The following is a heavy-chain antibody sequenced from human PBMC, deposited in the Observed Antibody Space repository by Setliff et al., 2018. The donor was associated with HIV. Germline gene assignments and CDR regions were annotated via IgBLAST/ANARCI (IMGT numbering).Heavy chain of an antibody. CDR1: RFDFNNYW. Sequence: GGSLRLSCAASRFDFNNYWMCWVRQAPGKGLEWVANIDQDGSEKNYVDSVKGRFTISRDNAKNSMDLQMNSLRADDTAIYYCARKLRPGHGVDVWGQGTTVTV. J-gene: IGHJ6*02. D-gene: IGHD3-10*01. CDR2: IDQDGSEK. CDR3: ARKLRPGHGVDV. V-gene: IGHV3-7*01.